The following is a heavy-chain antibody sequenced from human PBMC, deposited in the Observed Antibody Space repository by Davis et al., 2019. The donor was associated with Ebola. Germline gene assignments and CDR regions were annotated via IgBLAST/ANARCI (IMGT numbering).Heavy chain of an antibody. CDR1: GFTFSSYA. Sequence: GGSLRLSCAASGFTFSSYAMSWVRQAPGKGLEWVSSISSDSDYIYYADSAKGRFTISRDNAKNSLYLQMNSLRDEDTAVYYCARDFGGYYDWYFDLWGRGTLVTVSS. V-gene: IGHV3-21*01. J-gene: IGHJ2*01. CDR2: ISSDSDYI. D-gene: IGHD3-22*01. CDR3: ARDFGGYYDWYFDL.